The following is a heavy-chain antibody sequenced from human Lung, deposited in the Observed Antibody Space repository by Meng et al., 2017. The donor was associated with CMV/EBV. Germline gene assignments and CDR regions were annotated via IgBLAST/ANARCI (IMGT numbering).Heavy chain of an antibody. D-gene: IGHD6-19*01. CDR1: GFTFTSYS. CDR3: ARPNPASGGDWSFDL. Sequence: GGSLRLXCAASGFTFTSYSMNWVRQAPGKGLEWVSSISSSSSYIHYADSVKGRFTISRDNAKNSVSLQMNSLRAEDTAVYYCARPNPASGGDWSFDLWGRGXLVTVSS. V-gene: IGHV3-21*01. CDR2: ISSSSSYI. J-gene: IGHJ2*01.